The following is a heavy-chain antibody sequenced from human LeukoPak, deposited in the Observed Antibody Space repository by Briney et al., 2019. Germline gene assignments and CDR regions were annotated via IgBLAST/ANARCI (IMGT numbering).Heavy chain of an antibody. J-gene: IGHJ4*02. Sequence: ASVKVSCKASGGTFSSYAISWVRQAPGQGLEWMGGIIPIFGTANYAQKFQGRVTITADESTSTAYMELSSLRSDDTAVYYCATTSGYYYYYLDYWGQGTLVTVSS. V-gene: IGHV1-69*13. CDR2: IIPIFGTA. CDR1: GGTFSSYA. D-gene: IGHD3-22*01. CDR3: ATTSGYYYYYLDY.